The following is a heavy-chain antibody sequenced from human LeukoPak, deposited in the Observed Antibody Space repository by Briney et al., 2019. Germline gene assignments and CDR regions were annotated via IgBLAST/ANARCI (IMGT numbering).Heavy chain of an antibody. V-gene: IGHV1-2*02. D-gene: IGHD1-26*01. CDR3: ARASGSYWWFDS. CDR2: VNPNNGDT. J-gene: IGHJ5*01. Sequence: ASVKVSCKASGYTFTSYYMHWVRQAPGQGLEWMGCVNPNNGDTNYAQKFQGSVTMTRDTSISTVYMELSRLRSDDTAVYYCARASGSYWWFDSWGQGTLVTVSS. CDR1: GYTFTSYY.